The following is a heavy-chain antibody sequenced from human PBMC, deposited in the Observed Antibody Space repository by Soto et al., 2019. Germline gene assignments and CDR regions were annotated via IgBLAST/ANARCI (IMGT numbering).Heavy chain of an antibody. CDR2: ISYDGSNK. CDR1: GFTFSSYG. J-gene: IGHJ4*02. CDR3: AKDQGSSSWYMVFDY. V-gene: IGHV3-30*18. D-gene: IGHD6-13*01. Sequence: QVQLVESGGGVVQPGRSPRLSCAASGFTFSSYGMHWVRQAPGKGLEWVAVISYDGSNKYYADSVKGRFTISRDNSKNTLYLQMNSLRAEDTAVYYCAKDQGSSSWYMVFDYWGQGTLVTVSS.